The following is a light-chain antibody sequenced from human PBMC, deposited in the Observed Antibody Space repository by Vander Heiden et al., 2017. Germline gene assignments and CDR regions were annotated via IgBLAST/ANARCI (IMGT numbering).Light chain of an antibody. CDR3: QSYDSSNLVV. V-gene: IGLV6-57*01. Sequence: NFMLTQPHSVPESPGQTVTISCTRRSGRLASLYVQWYQQRPGSSPTTVIYEDNQRHSGVPDRFSGSIDSSSNSASLTISGLKTEDEADYYCQSYDSSNLVVFGGGTKLTVL. CDR2: EDN. CDR1: SGRLASLY. J-gene: IGLJ2*01.